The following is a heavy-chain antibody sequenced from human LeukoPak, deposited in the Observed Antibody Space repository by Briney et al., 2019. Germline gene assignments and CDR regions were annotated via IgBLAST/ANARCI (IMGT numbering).Heavy chain of an antibody. Sequence: GGSLRLSCAASGFTFSNYWMSWVRQAPGKGLEWVANIKKDGSEKFYVDSVKGRFTVSRDNAKNSLYLQMNSLRTEDTALYYCAKVSRQQLVRGEVDYWGQGTLVTVSS. V-gene: IGHV3-7*03. CDR3: AKVSRQQLVRGEVDY. CDR1: GFTFSNYW. J-gene: IGHJ4*02. D-gene: IGHD6-13*01. CDR2: IKKDGSEK.